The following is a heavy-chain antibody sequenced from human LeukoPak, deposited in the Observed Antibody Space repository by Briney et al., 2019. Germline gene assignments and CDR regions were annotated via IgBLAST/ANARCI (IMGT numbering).Heavy chain of an antibody. Sequence: GGSLRLSCAASGFTFSSYGMHWVRQAPGKGLEWVAVISYDGSNKYYADSVKGRFTISRDNSKNTLYLQMNSLRAEDTAVYYCAKNWVRGGQQPPFDYWGQGTLVTVSS. D-gene: IGHD6-13*01. CDR2: ISYDGSNK. J-gene: IGHJ4*02. CDR3: AKNWVRGGQQPPFDY. CDR1: GFTFSSYG. V-gene: IGHV3-30*18.